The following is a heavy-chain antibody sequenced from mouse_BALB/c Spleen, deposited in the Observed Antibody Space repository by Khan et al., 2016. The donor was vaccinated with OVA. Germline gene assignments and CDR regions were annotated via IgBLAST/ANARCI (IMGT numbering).Heavy chain of an antibody. Sequence: QVQLKQSGPGLVAPSQSLSITCTVSGFSLTGYGVNWVRQPPGKGLEWLGMIWGDGTTDYNSTLKSRLSISKDISKSQVFLKMNSLQTDDTARYXCARAYYGNYREAMDYWGQGTSVTVSS. V-gene: IGHV2-6-7*01. D-gene: IGHD2-10*01. J-gene: IGHJ4*01. CDR3: ARAYYGNYREAMDY. CDR1: GFSLTGYG. CDR2: IWGDGTT.